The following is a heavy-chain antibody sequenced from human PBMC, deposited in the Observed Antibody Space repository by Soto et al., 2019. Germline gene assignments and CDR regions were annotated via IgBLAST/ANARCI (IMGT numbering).Heavy chain of an antibody. CDR2: IYYSGNT. CDR3: ARLEGLATISYYFDY. Sequence: QLQLQESGPGLVMPSETLSLTCSVSGDSINSNSYYWGWIRQPPGKGLEWIGSIYYSGNTYYNPSLKTRVTISVDKSKSQFSLKLNSVTAADSAVYFCARLEGLATISYYFDYWGQGTLVTVSS. V-gene: IGHV4-39*01. D-gene: IGHD3-9*01. J-gene: IGHJ4*02. CDR1: GDSINSNSYY.